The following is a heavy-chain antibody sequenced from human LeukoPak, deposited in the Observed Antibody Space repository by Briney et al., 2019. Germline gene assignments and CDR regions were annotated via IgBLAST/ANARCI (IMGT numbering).Heavy chain of an antibody. CDR3: ARSAIAYCGGDCFNHFDY. J-gene: IGHJ4*02. V-gene: IGHV1-69*05. D-gene: IGHD2-21*02. CDR1: GGTFSSYA. CDR2: IIPIFGTA. Sequence: SVTVSCKASGGTFSSYAISWVRQAPGQGLEWMGGIIPIFGTANYAQKFQGRVTITTDESTSTAYMELSSLRSEDTAVYYCARSAIAYCGGDCFNHFDYWGQGTLVTVSS.